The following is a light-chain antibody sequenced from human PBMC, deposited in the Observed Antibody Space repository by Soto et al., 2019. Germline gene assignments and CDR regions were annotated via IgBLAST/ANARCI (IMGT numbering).Light chain of an antibody. CDR1: QSVLFSSNNKNY. CDR2: WAS. V-gene: IGKV4-1*01. Sequence: DIVMTQSPDSLAVSLGERATINCKSSQSVLFSSNNKNYLAWYRQKPGQPPKLLISWASTRESGVPDRFSGSGSGTDFTLTISSLQAEDVAVYYCQEYYSTPLNFGGGTKVEIK. J-gene: IGKJ4*01. CDR3: QEYYSTPLN.